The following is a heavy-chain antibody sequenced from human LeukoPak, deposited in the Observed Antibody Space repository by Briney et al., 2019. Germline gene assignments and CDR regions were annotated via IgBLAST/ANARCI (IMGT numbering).Heavy chain of an antibody. V-gene: IGHV4-34*01. J-gene: IGHJ4*02. Sequence: SADLFPTFAFYWGFFSGYYLSWIPPPPREGLEWIEEINHSGSTNYNPSLKSRVTISVDTSKNQFSLKLSSVTAADTAVYYCAIIVGAINYWGQGTLVTVSS. CDR2: INHSGST. CDR3: AIIVGAINY. D-gene: IGHD1-26*01. CDR1: WGFFSGYY.